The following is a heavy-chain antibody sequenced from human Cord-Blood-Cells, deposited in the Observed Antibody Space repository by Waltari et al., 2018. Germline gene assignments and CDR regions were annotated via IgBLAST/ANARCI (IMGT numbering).Heavy chain of an antibody. V-gene: IGHV4-30-2*01. CDR3: ARGRFLEWLLFDY. CDR2: IYHSGST. D-gene: IGHD3-3*01. J-gene: IGHJ4*02. CDR1: GGSISSGGYS. Sequence: QLQLQESGSGLVKPSQTLSLTCAVSGGSISSGGYSWSWIRQPPGKGLEWIGYIYHSGSTYHNPSPQSRVTISVDRSKNQFSLKLSSVTAADTAVYYCARGRFLEWLLFDYWGQGTLVTVSS.